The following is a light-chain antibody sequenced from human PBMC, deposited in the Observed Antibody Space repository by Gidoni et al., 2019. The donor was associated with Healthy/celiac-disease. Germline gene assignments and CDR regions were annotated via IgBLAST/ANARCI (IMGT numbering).Light chain of an antibody. CDR3: GTWDSSLSAWV. Sequence: QSVLTQPPSVSAAPGQKVTISCSGSSSNIGNNYVSWYQQLPGTAPRLLIYDNNKRPSVIPDRFSASTSGTSATLGITGLPAGDEADYYCGTWDSSLSAWVFGGGTKLTVL. CDR1: SSNIGNNY. CDR2: DNN. J-gene: IGLJ3*02. V-gene: IGLV1-51*01.